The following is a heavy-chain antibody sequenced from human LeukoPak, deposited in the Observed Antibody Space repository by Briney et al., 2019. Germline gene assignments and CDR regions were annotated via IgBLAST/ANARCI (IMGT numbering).Heavy chain of an antibody. CDR2: ISYSGST. V-gene: IGHV4-31*03. Sequence: PSETLSLTCTVSGGSISSGDDYWSWIRQHPGKGLEWIGYISYSGSTYYNPSLKSRVTISVDTSKNQFSLKLSSVTAAATAVYYCASLGLYTYGPYYFDYWGQGTLVTVSS. CDR3: ASLGLYTYGPYYFDY. CDR1: GGSISSGDDY. D-gene: IGHD5-18*01. J-gene: IGHJ4*02.